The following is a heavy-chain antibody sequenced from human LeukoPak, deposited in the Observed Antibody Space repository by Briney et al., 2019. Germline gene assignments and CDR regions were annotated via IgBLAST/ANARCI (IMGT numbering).Heavy chain of an antibody. V-gene: IGHV3-30*18. CDR1: GFTFSSYG. Sequence: GGSLRLSCAASGFTFSSYGMHWVRQAPGKGLEWVAAISYRGTNEYYADSVKGRFTISRDNSKNTLYLQMNSLRAEDTAVYYCTKEVGPPDYWGQGTLVTVSS. J-gene: IGHJ4*02. D-gene: IGHD2-2*01. CDR3: TKEVGPPDY. CDR2: ISYRGTNE.